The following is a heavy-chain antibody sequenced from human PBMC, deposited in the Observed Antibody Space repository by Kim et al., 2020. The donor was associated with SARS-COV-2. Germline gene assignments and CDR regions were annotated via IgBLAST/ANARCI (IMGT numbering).Heavy chain of an antibody. J-gene: IGHJ4*02. CDR2: ISSSSSYT. V-gene: IGHV3-11*06. D-gene: IGHD2-8*02. Sequence: GGSLRLSCAASGFTFSDYYMSWIRQAPGKGLEWVSYISSSSSYTNYADSVKGRFTISRDNAKNSLYLQMNSLRAEDTAVYYCARVSRDGGVTLYYFDYWGQGTLVTVSS. CDR3: ARVSRDGGVTLYYFDY. CDR1: GFTFSDYY.